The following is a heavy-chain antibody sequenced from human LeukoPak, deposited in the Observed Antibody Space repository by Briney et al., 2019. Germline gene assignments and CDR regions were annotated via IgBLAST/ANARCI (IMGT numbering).Heavy chain of an antibody. CDR2: ISDSGGST. J-gene: IGHJ5*02. CDR3: AKDLSRAVAADWFDP. V-gene: IGHV3-23*01. D-gene: IGHD6-19*01. Sequence: GGSLRLSCAASGFTFSNYDMSWVRQAPEKGLEWVASISDSGGSTYYADSVKGRFTISRDNSKNTLYLQMTNLRAADTAVYYCAKDLSRAVAADWFDPWDQGSLVTVSS. CDR1: GFTFSNYD.